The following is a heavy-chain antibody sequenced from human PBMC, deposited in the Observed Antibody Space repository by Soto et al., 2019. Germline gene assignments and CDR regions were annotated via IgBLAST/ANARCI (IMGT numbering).Heavy chain of an antibody. D-gene: IGHD3-22*01. V-gene: IGHV4-34*01. CDR1: GSSISSGGYY. CDR2: INHSGST. Sequence: SGTLSLTFAVSGSSISSGGYYWSWIRQPPGKGREWIGEINHSGSTNYNPSLKSRVTISVDTSKNQFSLKLSSVTAADTAVYYCARGASGYYDSSGYYSPYYFDYWGQGTLVTVSS. J-gene: IGHJ4*02. CDR3: ARGASGYYDSSGYYSPYYFDY.